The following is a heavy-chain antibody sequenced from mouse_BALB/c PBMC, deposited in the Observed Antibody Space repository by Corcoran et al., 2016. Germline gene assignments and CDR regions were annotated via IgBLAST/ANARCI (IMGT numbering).Heavy chain of an antibody. Sequence: EVQLQQSGPELVKPGASVKMSCKASGYTFTSYDMHWVKQKPGQGLEWIGYINPYNDGTKYNEKFKGKATLTSDKSSSTAYMELRSLTSEDSAVYYCARRGIYDGYYVDYFDYWGQGTTLTVSS. J-gene: IGHJ2*01. V-gene: IGHV1S136*01. CDR3: ARRGIYDGYYVDYFDY. CDR2: INPYNDGT. D-gene: IGHD2-3*01. CDR1: GYTFTSYD.